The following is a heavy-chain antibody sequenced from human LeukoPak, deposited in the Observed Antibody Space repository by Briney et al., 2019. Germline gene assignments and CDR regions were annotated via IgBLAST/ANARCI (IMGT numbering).Heavy chain of an antibody. Sequence: PSETLSLTCTVSGGSISSSSYYWGWIRQPPGKGLEWIGSIYYSGSTYYNPSLKSRVTISVDTSKNQFSLKLSSVTAADTAVYYCARLPLAAAGTFDYWGQGTLVTVSS. CDR3: ARLPLAAAGTFDY. CDR2: IYYSGST. J-gene: IGHJ4*02. CDR1: GGSISSSSYY. D-gene: IGHD6-13*01. V-gene: IGHV4-39*01.